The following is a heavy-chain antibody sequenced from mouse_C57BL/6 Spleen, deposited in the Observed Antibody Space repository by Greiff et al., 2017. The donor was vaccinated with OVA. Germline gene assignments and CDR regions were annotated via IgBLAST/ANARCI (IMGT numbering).Heavy chain of an antibody. CDR2: IYPRDGST. D-gene: IGHD2-2*01. CDR3: ARAVTTGGNAMDY. CDR1: GYTFTDHT. Sequence: VKLMESDAELVKPGASVKISCKVSGYTFTDHTIHWMKQRPEQGLEWIGYIYPRDGSTKYNEKFKGKATLTADKSSSTAYMQLNSLTSEDSAVYFCARAVTTGGNAMDYWGQGTSVTVSS. V-gene: IGHV1-78*01. J-gene: IGHJ4*01.